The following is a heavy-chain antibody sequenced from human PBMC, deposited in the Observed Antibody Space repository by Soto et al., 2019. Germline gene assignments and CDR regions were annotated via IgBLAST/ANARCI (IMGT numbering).Heavy chain of an antibody. CDR3: ARGGEYDYVWGSYRYDYYYGMDV. CDR1: GYTFTSYG. J-gene: IGHJ6*02. D-gene: IGHD3-16*02. Sequence: GASVKVSCKASGYTFTSYGISWVRQAPGQGLEWMGWISAYNGNTNYAQKLQGRVTMTTDTSTSTAYMELRSLRSDDTAVYYCARGGEYDYVWGSYRYDYYYGMDVWGQGTTVTVSS. CDR2: ISAYNGNT. V-gene: IGHV1-18*04.